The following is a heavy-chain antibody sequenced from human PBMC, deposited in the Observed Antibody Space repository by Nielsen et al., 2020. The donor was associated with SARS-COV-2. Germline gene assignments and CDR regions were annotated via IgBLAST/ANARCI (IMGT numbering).Heavy chain of an antibody. V-gene: IGHV3-48*04. J-gene: IGHJ5*02. Sequence: GESLKISCAASGFTFSSYGMHWIRQAPGKGLEWVSYISSSGSTIYYADSVKGRFTISRDNAKNSLYLQMNSLRAEDTAVYYCARFHIVATICWFDPWGQGTLVTVSS. CDR1: GFTFSSYG. D-gene: IGHD5-12*01. CDR2: ISSSGSTI. CDR3: ARFHIVATICWFDP.